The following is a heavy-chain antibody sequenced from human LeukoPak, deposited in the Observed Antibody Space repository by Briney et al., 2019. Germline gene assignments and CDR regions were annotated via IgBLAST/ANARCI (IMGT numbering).Heavy chain of an antibody. CDR1: GYSISSGYY. D-gene: IGHD2-2*02. CDR2: IYHSGNT. Sequence: SETLSLTCTVSGYSISSGYYWGWVRQPPGKGLEWIGSIYHSGNTDYNPSLKSRVTISVDTSKNQFFLKLSSVTAADTAVYYCARGVYCSRTSCYIDYWGQGTLVTVSS. V-gene: IGHV4-38-2*02. J-gene: IGHJ4*02. CDR3: ARGVYCSRTSCYIDY.